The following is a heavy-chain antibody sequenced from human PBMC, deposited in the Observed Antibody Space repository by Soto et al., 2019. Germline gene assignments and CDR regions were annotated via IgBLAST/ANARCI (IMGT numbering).Heavy chain of an antibody. Sequence: EVQLAESGGGLVQPGESLRLSCAASGFTVSNYFMTWVRQAPGKGLEWVSVISSNGDTFYTDSVKDRFTISRDRSQNTLYLQMDSLRAEDTAVYYCARDVLGGAYDFWHGGQGTLVTVSS. CDR1: GFTVSNYF. V-gene: IGHV3-66*01. CDR2: ISSNGDT. J-gene: IGHJ4*02. D-gene: IGHD3-3*01. CDR3: ARDVLGGAYDFWH.